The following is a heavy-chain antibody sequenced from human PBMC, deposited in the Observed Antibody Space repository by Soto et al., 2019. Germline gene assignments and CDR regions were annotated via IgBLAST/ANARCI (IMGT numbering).Heavy chain of an antibody. CDR3: ARQSHVISFAGHRKGFDY. CDR2: INAGNGNT. J-gene: IGHJ4*02. Sequence: QVQLVQSGAEVKKPGASVKVSCEASGYTFTNYAMHWVRQAPGQRLEWMGWINAGNGNTKYSQNFQGRVTITRDTSASTAYMELSSLRSEDTAVYYYARQSHVISFAGHRKGFDYWGQGTLVTVSS. CDR1: GYTFTNYA. D-gene: IGHD6-13*01. V-gene: IGHV1-3*01.